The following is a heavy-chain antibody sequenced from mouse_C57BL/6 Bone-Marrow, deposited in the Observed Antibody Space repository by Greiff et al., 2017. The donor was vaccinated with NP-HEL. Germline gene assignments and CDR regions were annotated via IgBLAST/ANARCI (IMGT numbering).Heavy chain of an antibody. V-gene: IGHV1-54*01. Sequence: QVQLQQSGAELVRPGTSVKVSCKASGYAFTNYLIELVKQRPGQGLEWIGVINPGSGGTNYNEKFKGKATLTADKSSSTAYMQLSSLTSEDSAVYFCARGYYYAMDYWGQGTSVTVSS. CDR3: ARGYYYAMDY. CDR2: INPGSGGT. CDR1: GYAFTNYL. J-gene: IGHJ4*01. D-gene: IGHD2-2*01.